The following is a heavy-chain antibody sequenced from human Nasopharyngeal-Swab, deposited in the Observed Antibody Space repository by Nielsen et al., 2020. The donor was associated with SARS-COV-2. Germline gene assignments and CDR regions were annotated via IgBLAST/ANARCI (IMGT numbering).Heavy chain of an antibody. V-gene: IGHV4-34*01. Sequence: SETLSLTFAVHGGSFSGYYWSWIRQSPGKGLEWIGEISRSGRTNYNPSLNSRVTISLDTSKNQFSLQVTSVSAADTAVYYCARQGVPIRGWFKDYDRTAYEYWGQGTLVTVSS. D-gene: IGHD3-22*01. J-gene: IGHJ4*02. CDR3: ARQGVPIRGWFKDYDRTAYEY. CDR1: GGSFSGYY. CDR2: ISRSGRT.